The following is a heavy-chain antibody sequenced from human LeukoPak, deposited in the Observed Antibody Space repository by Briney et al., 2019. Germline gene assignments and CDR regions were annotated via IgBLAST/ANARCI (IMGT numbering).Heavy chain of an antibody. Sequence: SETLSLTCTVSGGSISSNSYYWGWIRQPPGKGLEWIGSIYYSGSTYYNPSLKSRVTISVDTSKNQFSLKLSSVTAADTAVYYCARRNYYGSGHHGPYGYWGQGTLVTVSS. CDR3: ARRNYYGSGHHGPYGY. CDR2: IYYSGST. D-gene: IGHD3-10*01. J-gene: IGHJ4*02. CDR1: GGSISSNSYY. V-gene: IGHV4-39*01.